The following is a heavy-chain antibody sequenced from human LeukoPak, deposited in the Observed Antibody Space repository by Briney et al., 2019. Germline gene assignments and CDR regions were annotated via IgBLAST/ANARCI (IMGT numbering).Heavy chain of an antibody. CDR2: IYYSGST. CDR1: GGSISSGDYY. V-gene: IGHV4-30-4*01. J-gene: IGHJ5*02. D-gene: IGHD2-2*01. CDR3: AREGVGEHCSSTSCRENWFDP. Sequence: PSETLSLTCTVSGGSISSGDYYWSWIRQPPGKGLEWIGYIYYSGSTYYNPSLKSRVTISVDTSKNQFSLKLSSVTAADTAVYYCAREGVGEHCSSTSCRENWFDPWGQGTLVTVSS.